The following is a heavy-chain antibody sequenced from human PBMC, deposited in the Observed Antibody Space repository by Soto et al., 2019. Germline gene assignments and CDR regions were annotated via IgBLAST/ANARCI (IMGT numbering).Heavy chain of an antibody. V-gene: IGHV3-30-3*01. CDR3: ARDEDVSGRSDF. Sequence: QVQLVESGGGVVQPGRSLRLSCAASGFTVSTYTLHWVRQAPGKGLEWVAFMSYDGSFKNYADSVKGRFTISRDNSKSTLYLQMNSLRPEDTAMYYCARDEDVSGRSDFWGQGTLVTVSA. D-gene: IGHD6-19*01. J-gene: IGHJ4*02. CDR2: MSYDGSFK. CDR1: GFTVSTYT.